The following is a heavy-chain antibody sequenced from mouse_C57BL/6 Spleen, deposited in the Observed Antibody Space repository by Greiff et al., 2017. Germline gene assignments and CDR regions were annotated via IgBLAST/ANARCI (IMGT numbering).Heavy chain of an antibody. Sequence: QVQLQQSGAELVRPGTSVKMSCKASGYTFTNYWIGWAKQRPGHGLEWIGDIYPGGGYTNYNEKFKGKATLTADKSSSTAYMQFSSLTSEDSAIYYCARRGDYDVGAMDYWGQGTSVTVSS. CDR2: IYPGGGYT. D-gene: IGHD2-4*01. CDR1: GYTFTNYW. J-gene: IGHJ4*01. V-gene: IGHV1-63*01. CDR3: ARRGDYDVGAMDY.